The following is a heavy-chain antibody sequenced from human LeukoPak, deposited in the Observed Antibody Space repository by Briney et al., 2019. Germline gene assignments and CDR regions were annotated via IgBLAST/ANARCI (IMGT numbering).Heavy chain of an antibody. CDR2: ISYDGSNK. CDR3: ARVGVEMATTDDGSYYYYYGMDV. Sequence: PGGSLRLSCAASGFTFSSYAMHWVRQAPGKGLEWVAVISYDGSNKYYADSVEGRFTISRDNSKNTLYLQMNSLRAEDTAVYYCARVGVEMATTDDGSYYYYYGMDVWGQGTTVTVSS. J-gene: IGHJ6*02. V-gene: IGHV3-30-3*01. CDR1: GFTFSSYA. D-gene: IGHD5-24*01.